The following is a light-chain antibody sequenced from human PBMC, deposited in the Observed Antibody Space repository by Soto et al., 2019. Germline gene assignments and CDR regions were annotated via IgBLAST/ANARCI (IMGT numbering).Light chain of an antibody. V-gene: IGKV3-15*01. CDR3: HQYRDWWT. J-gene: IGKJ1*01. CDR2: GAS. CDR1: ETVDSN. Sequence: EIVMTHSPDTLSVSAGDVGSVSCRASETVDSNVGRYQLKPGQAPRLLIHGASTRVTGAPARVSGSGFGTEFTLTITGLQSEDFAIYYCHQYRDWWTFGQGTKVDIK.